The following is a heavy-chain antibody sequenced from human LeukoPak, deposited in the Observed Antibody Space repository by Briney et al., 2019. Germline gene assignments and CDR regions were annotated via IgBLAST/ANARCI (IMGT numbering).Heavy chain of an antibody. CDR1: GFSFSSYT. CDR2: ISSSAII. CDR3: ARQISGSYDY. Sequence: GGSLRLSCAASGFSFSSYTMNWDRQPPGKWLEWVSSISSSAIIYYADSVKGRFTISRNNAENSLYLQMNSLRAEDTAIYYCARQISGSYDYWGRGTLVTVSS. D-gene: IGHD1-26*01. V-gene: IGHV3-69-1*02. J-gene: IGHJ4*02.